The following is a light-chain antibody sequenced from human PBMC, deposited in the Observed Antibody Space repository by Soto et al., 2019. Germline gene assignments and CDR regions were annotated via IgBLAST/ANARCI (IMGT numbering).Light chain of an antibody. CDR3: SSYTISSTPYG. CDR2: DVT. Sequence: QSVLTQPASVSGSPGQSITISCTGTSSDVGGYNYVSWYQQHPVKAPKLMIYDVTNRPSGVSDRFSGSKSGNTASLTISGLKAEDEADYYCSSYTISSTPYGFGTGTKLTVL. J-gene: IGLJ1*01. CDR1: SSDVGGYNY. V-gene: IGLV2-14*01.